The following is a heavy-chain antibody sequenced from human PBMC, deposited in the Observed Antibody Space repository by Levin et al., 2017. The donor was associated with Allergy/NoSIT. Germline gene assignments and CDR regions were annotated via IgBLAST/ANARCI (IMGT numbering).Heavy chain of an antibody. V-gene: IGHV3-66*01. CDR3: AREISRGVFYIPALPRPLGY. CDR2: IYSGGTT. J-gene: IGHJ4*02. CDR1: GFXVSNXY. D-gene: IGHD2/OR15-2a*01. Sequence: GGSLRLSCAASGFXVSNXYMTXVXXXXXKGLECVSVIYSGGTTYYADSVKDRFTISRDNSKNTLYLQMNNLRAEDTAVYYCAREISRGVFYIPALPRPLGYWGQGTLVTVSS.